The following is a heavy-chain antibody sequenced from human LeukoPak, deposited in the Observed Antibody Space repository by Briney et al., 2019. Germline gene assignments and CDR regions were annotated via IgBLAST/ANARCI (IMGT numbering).Heavy chain of an antibody. CDR2: IYYTGNT. Sequence: SETLSLTCTVSGDSISSSSYYWVWIRQPPGKGLEWIGSIYYTGNTYYNPSLKSRVTISVDTSKNQFSLKLYSVTAADTAVYYCARLWNWTFYFDYWGQGTLVTVSS. CDR3: ARLWNWTFYFDY. D-gene: IGHD1-1*01. J-gene: IGHJ4*02. CDR1: GDSISSSSYY. V-gene: IGHV4-39*01.